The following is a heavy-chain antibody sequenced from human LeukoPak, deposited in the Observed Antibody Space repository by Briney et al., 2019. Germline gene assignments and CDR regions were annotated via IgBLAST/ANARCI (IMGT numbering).Heavy chain of an antibody. CDR2: INTSGTT. V-gene: IGHV4-4*07. Sequence: PSETQSLTCTVSGDSISPYYWSWIRQPAGKGLEWIGRINTSGTTVYNPSLKGRVTMSVNTSKNQLSLKLSSVTAADTAMYYCARGRVSGGFYLNGFDFWGQGAQVTVSS. CDR1: GDSISPYY. D-gene: IGHD3-10*01. CDR3: ARGRVSGGFYLNGFDF. J-gene: IGHJ4*02.